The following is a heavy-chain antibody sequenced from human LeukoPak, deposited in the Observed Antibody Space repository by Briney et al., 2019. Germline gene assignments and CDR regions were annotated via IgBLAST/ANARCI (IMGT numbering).Heavy chain of an antibody. V-gene: IGHV3-30*18. J-gene: IGHJ4*02. CDR2: ISYDGSNK. Sequence: GGSLRLSCAASGFTFSSYGMHWVRQAPGKGLEWVAVISYDGSNKYYADSVKGRFTISRDNSKNTLYLQMNSLRAEDTAVYYCAKDHGGAFDYWGLGTLVTVSS. CDR1: GFTFSSYG. CDR3: AKDHGGAFDY. D-gene: IGHD3-10*01.